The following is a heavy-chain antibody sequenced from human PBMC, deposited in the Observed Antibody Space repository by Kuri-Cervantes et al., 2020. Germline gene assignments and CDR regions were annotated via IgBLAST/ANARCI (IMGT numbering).Heavy chain of an antibody. V-gene: IGHV3-23*01. J-gene: IGHJ4*02. CDR3: ARDAPRIDY. Sequence: GESLKISCTASRFTFFDHDMKWVRQAPGKGLEWVSFISDTGTSTHSTDSVKGRFTISRDNSKNTLYLQMNSLSAEDTAVYYCARDAPRIDYWGQGTLVTVSS. CDR1: RFTFFDHD. CDR2: ISDTGTST.